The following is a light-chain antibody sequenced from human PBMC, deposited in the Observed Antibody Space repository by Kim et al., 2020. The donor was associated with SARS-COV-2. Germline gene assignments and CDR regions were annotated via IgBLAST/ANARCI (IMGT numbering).Light chain of an antibody. CDR1: NIGTRS. CDR3: QVWDSSTDKVL. J-gene: IGLJ3*02. V-gene: IGLV3-21*04. Sequence: SYELTQPPSVSMAPGETARITCDGDNIGTRSVYWYQQKAGQTPVLLIYSDSRRPSGIPERFSGSNSGNTATLTVSMVEAGAEADYYCQVWDSSTDKVLFG. CDR2: SDS.